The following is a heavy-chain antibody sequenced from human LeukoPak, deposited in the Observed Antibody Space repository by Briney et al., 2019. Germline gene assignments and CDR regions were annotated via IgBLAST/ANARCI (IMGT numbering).Heavy chain of an antibody. Sequence: SETLSLTCTVSGGSISSYYWSWIRQPPGKGLEWIGYIYYSGSTNYNPSLKSRVTISVDTAKNQFSLKLSSVTAADTAVYYCARHRSGWLQSSFDYWGQGTLVTVSS. CDR2: IYYSGST. CDR1: GGSISSYY. V-gene: IGHV4-59*01. D-gene: IGHD5-24*01. J-gene: IGHJ4*02. CDR3: ARHRSGWLQSSFDY.